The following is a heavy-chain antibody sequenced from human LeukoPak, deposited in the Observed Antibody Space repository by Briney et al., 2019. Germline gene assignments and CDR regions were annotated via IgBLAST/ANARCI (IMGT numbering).Heavy chain of an antibody. CDR2: IISDGSST. V-gene: IGHV3-74*01. D-gene: IGHD4-23*01. Sequence: PGRSLRLSCGASGFTFSNYWMHWVRHAPGKGLVWVSRIISDGSSTIYADSVRGRFTISRDNAKNTLYLQVNSLRAEDTAVYYCARTEGTVAYDSWGQGTLVTVSS. CDR3: ARTEGTVAYDS. J-gene: IGHJ5*01. CDR1: GFTFSNYW.